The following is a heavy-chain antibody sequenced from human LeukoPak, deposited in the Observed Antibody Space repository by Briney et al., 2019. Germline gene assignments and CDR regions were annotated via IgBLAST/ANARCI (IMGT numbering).Heavy chain of an antibody. J-gene: IGHJ4*02. CDR3: TTEDKYCTTTTCGDY. Sequence: GASVRVSCMASGYTFPAYYVHWVRQAPGQGLEWMGYIKPTSGYSKYAQKFQERVTSPRNTSISTAYLKLSGLTSDATAVYYCTTEDKYCTTTTCGDYWGQGTLVTVSS. CDR2: IKPTSGYS. V-gene: IGHV1-2*02. D-gene: IGHD2-2*01. CDR1: GYTFPAYY.